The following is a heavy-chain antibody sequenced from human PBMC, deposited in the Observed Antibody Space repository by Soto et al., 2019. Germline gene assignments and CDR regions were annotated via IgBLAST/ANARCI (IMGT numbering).Heavy chain of an antibody. CDR1: RFTFSAYA. D-gene: IGHD2-21*02. CDR2: ISYDGSNK. Sequence: QVQLVESGGGVVQPGRSLRLSCAASRFTFSAYAMHWVRQAPGKGLEWVAVISYDGSNKFYAESVKGRFTISRDNSKNTLYLQMNSRPEDPAVYYCAKGGRAYCGGDCRYYFDYWGQGTLVTVSS. V-gene: IGHV3-30*18. J-gene: IGHJ4*02. CDR3: AKGGRAYCGGDCRYYFDY.